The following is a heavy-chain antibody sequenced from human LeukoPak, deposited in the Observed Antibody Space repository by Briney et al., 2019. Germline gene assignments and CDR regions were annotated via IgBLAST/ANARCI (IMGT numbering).Heavy chain of an antibody. CDR3: AREVGGDYDYVWGSYRQPQPFDY. Sequence: SQTLSLTCTVSGGSISSGSYYWSWIRQPAGKGLEWIGRIYTSGSTNYNPSLKSRVTISVDTSKNQFSLKLSSVTAADTAVYYCAREVGGDYDYVWGSYRQPQPFDYWGQGALVTVSS. V-gene: IGHV4-61*02. CDR1: GGSISSGSYY. D-gene: IGHD3-16*02. CDR2: IYTSGST. J-gene: IGHJ4*02.